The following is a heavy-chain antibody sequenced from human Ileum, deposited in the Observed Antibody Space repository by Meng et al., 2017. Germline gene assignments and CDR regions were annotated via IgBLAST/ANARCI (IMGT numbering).Heavy chain of an antibody. Sequence: QVQLQESGPGLVKPSQTLSLTCTVSGGSISSGDYYWSWIRQPPGKGLEWIGYIYYSGSTYYNPSLKSRVTISVDTSKNQFPLKLSSVTAADTAVYYCARENTIFGVVWGSWFDPWGQGTLVTVSS. CDR2: IYYSGST. V-gene: IGHV4-30-4*01. CDR3: ARENTIFGVVWGSWFDP. D-gene: IGHD3-3*01. J-gene: IGHJ5*02. CDR1: GGSISSGDYY.